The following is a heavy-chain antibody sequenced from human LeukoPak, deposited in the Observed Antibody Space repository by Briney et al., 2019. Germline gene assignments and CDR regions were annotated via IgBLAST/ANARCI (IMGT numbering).Heavy chain of an antibody. Sequence: ASETLSLTCAVYGGSFSGYYWSWIRQPPGKGLEWIGEINHSGSTNYNPSLKSRVTISVDTSKNQFSLKLSSVTAADTAVYYCARGQLRFLEWLLSRGWFDPWGQGTLVTVSS. D-gene: IGHD3-3*01. CDR2: INHSGST. CDR3: ARGQLRFLEWLLSRGWFDP. J-gene: IGHJ5*02. V-gene: IGHV4-34*01. CDR1: GGSFSGYY.